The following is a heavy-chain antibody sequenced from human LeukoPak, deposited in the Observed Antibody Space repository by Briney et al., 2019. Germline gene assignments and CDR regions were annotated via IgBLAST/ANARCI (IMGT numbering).Heavy chain of an antibody. D-gene: IGHD5-12*01. CDR3: ARDRGYTPDY. V-gene: IGHV3-48*03. J-gene: IGHJ4*02. Sequence: GGSLRLSCAASGFTFSYYEMNWVRQAPGKGLEWVSYIGSGGGSIYYADSVRGRFTSSRDNAKKSLYLQMNSLRVEDTAVYYCARDRGYTPDYWGQGTLVTVSS. CDR1: GFTFSYYE. CDR2: IGSGGGSI.